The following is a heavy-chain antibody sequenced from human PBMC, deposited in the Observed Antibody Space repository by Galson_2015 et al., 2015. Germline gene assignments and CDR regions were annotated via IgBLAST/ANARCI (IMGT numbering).Heavy chain of an antibody. CDR2: IGGKGNNYAT. CDR3: TRSIPGTGAFDY. J-gene: IGHJ4*02. V-gene: IGHV3-73*01. CDR1: GFTFSDST. D-gene: IGHD3/OR15-3a*01. Sequence: SLRLSCAASGFTFSDSTMHWVRQASGKGLEWVSRIGGKGNNYATTYAASVKGRFTISRDDSKNTAYLQMNSLRTDDTAVYYCTRSIPGTGAFDYWGQGTLVTVSS.